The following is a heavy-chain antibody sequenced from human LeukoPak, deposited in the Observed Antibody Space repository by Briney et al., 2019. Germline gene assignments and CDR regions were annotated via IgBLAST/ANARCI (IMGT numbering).Heavy chain of an antibody. D-gene: IGHD6-19*01. V-gene: IGHV1-8*01. J-gene: IGHJ5*02. CDR3: ARGRGSGHKENWFDP. CDR2: MNPNSGNT. CDR1: GYTFTTYD. Sequence: ASVKVSCKASGYTFTTYDINWVRQAAGQGLEWMGWMNPNSGNTGYAQKFQGRVTMTRNTSITTAYMELSSLRSEDTAVYYCARGRGSGHKENWFDPWGQGTLVTVSS.